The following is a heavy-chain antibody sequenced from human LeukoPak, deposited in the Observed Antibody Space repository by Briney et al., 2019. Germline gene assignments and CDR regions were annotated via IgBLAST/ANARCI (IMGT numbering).Heavy chain of an antibody. Sequence: ASVKVSCKASGYTFTSYDINWVRQATGQGLEWMGWMNPNSGNTGYAQKFQGRVTMTRNTSISTAYMELSSLRSEDTAVYYCARGHYDFWSGYSDYYYMDVWGKGTTVTVSS. CDR1: GYTFTSYD. J-gene: IGHJ6*03. D-gene: IGHD3-3*01. CDR2: MNPNSGNT. V-gene: IGHV1-8*01. CDR3: ARGHYDFWSGYSDYYYMDV.